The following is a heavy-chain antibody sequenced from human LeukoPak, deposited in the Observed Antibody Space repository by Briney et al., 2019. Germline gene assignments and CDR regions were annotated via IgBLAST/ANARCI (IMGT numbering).Heavy chain of an antibody. CDR2: ISWNSGTI. D-gene: IGHD1-26*01. V-gene: IGHV3-9*03. CDR1: GFTVSSNY. Sequence: PGGSLRLSCAASGFTVSSNYMSWVRQAPGKGLEWVSGISWNSGTIGYADSVKGRFTISRDNAKNSLYLQMNSLRPEDMALYYCAKGNSGSYSQDWFDPWGQGTLVTVSS. J-gene: IGHJ5*02. CDR3: AKGNSGSYSQDWFDP.